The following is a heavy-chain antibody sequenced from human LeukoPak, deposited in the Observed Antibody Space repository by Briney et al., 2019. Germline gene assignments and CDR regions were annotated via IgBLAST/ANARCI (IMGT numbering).Heavy chain of an antibody. CDR3: ARGRHYYGSSGYHYNY. CDR2: INHSGST. Sequence: PSETLSLTCAVYGASFSAYYWSWIRQPPGKGLEWIGEINHSGSTNYNPSLKSRVTISVDTSKNQFSLKLSSVTAADTAVYYCARGRHYYGSSGYHYNYWGQGTLVTVSS. CDR1: GASFSAYY. J-gene: IGHJ4*02. D-gene: IGHD3-22*01. V-gene: IGHV4-34*01.